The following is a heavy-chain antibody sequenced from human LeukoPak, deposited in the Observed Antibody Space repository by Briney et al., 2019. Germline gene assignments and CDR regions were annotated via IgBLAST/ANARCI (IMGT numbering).Heavy chain of an antibody. CDR3: AKDDFPTAMVDY. V-gene: IGHV3-53*01. D-gene: IGHD5-18*01. J-gene: IGHJ4*02. CDR1: GFTVSSNY. Sequence: GGSLRLSCAVSGFTVSSNYMSWVRQAPGKGLEWVSVIYSGGSTYYADSVKGRFTISRDNSKNTLYLQMNSLRAEDTAVYYCAKDDFPTAMVDYWGQGTLVTVSS. CDR2: IYSGGST.